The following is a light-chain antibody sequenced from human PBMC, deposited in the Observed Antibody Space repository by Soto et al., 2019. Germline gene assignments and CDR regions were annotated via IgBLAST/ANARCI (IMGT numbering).Light chain of an antibody. CDR1: QGISNS. CDR2: AAS. J-gene: IGKJ3*01. V-gene: IGKV1-27*01. Sequence: DIQMTQSPSSLSASVGDRVTITCRASQGISNSLAWYQQRPGKAPKLLIYAASTLQSGVPSRFSGGGSGADFTRTFSSLQTADVAAYYCQKYNSAPLTFGPGTKVDIK. CDR3: QKYNSAPLT.